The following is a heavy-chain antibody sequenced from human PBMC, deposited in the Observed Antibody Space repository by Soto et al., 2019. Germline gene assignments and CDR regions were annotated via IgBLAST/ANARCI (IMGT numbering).Heavy chain of an antibody. D-gene: IGHD4-4*01. CDR1: GFTFRTSG. CDR3: ARLYSNYGSHNDY. J-gene: IGHJ4*02. CDR2: ISASGNTI. V-gene: IGHV3-48*01. Sequence: PGGSLRLSCAASGFTFRTSGMNWVRQAPGKGPEWVSYISASGNTIYYAESVKGRFTISRDNAKNSLFLQMNSLRFEDTAVYSCARLYSNYGSHNDYWGQGTLVTVSS.